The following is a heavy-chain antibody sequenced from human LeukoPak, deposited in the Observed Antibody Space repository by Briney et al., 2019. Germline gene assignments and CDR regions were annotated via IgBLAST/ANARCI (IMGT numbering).Heavy chain of an antibody. Sequence: ASVKVSCKASGYTFTGYYMHWVRQAPGQGLEWMGWINPNSGGTNYAQKFQGRVTMTRDTSISTAYMELSRLRSDDTAVYYCARVVVGATTPEVAFDIWGQGTMVTVSS. CDR3: ARVVVGATTPEVAFDI. CDR2: INPNSGGT. V-gene: IGHV1-2*02. J-gene: IGHJ3*02. D-gene: IGHD1-26*01. CDR1: GYTFTGYY.